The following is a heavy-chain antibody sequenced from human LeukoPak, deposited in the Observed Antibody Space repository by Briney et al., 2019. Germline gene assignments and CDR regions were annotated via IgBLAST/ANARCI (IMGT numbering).Heavy chain of an antibody. Sequence: ASVKVSFKASGYTFSTYGISWVRQAPGQGLEWMGWISAYKGNTYYAQKLQGRVTITTDTSTSTAYMELRSLRSDDTAIYYCARDLYYYGSGSYYDVFDVWGQGTMVTVSS. CDR3: ARDLYYYGSGSYYDVFDV. D-gene: IGHD3-10*01. J-gene: IGHJ3*01. CDR2: ISAYKGNT. CDR1: GYTFSTYG. V-gene: IGHV1-18*01.